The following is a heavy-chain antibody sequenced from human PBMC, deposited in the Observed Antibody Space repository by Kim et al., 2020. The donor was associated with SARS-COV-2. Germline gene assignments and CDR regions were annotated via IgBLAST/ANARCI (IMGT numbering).Heavy chain of an antibody. J-gene: IGHJ4*02. CDR3: ASFTCGGDCYYYYFDY. V-gene: IGHV3-48*02. D-gene: IGHD2-21*01. Sequence: SVKGRFTISSDHAKNSLYLQMNSLRDEDTAVYYCASFTCGGDCYYYYFDYWGQGTLVTVSS.